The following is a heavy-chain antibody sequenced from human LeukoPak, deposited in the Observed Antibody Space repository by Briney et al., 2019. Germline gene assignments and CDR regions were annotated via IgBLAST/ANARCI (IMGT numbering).Heavy chain of an antibody. CDR1: GYTFTGNY. CDR2: INPNSGGT. Sequence: ASVKVSCKASGYTFTGNYMHWVRQAPGQGLEWMGWINPNSGGTNYAQKFQGRVTMTRDTSISMAYMDLSRLRSDDTAVYYCASVRSDYGDPYDAFDIWGQGTMVTVSS. J-gene: IGHJ3*02. D-gene: IGHD4-17*01. V-gene: IGHV1-2*02. CDR3: ASVRSDYGDPYDAFDI.